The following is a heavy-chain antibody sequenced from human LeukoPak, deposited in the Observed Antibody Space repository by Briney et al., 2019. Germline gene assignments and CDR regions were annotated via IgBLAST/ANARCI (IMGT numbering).Heavy chain of an antibody. Sequence: PSETLSLTCAVYGGSFSGYYWSWIHQPPGKGLEWIGEINHSGSTNYNPSLKSRVTISVDTSKNQFSLKLSSVTAADTAVYYCARDNDSSGYYYGMDVWGQGTTVTVSS. J-gene: IGHJ6*02. CDR2: INHSGST. CDR1: GGSFSGYY. D-gene: IGHD6-19*01. CDR3: ARDNDSSGYYYGMDV. V-gene: IGHV4-34*01.